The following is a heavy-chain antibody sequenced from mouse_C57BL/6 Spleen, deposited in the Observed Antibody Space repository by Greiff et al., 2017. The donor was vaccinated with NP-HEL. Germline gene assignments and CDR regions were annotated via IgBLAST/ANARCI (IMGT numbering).Heavy chain of an antibody. V-gene: IGHV3-6*01. CDR2: ISYDGSN. CDR3: AREGYKGGFAY. J-gene: IGHJ3*01. CDR1: GYSITSGYY. D-gene: IGHD1-3*01. Sequence: DVQLQESGPGLVKPSQSLSLTCSVTGYSITSGYYWNWIRQFPGNKLEWMGYISYDGSNNYNPSLKNRISITRDTSKNQFFLKLNSVTTEDTATYYCAREGYKGGFAYWGQGTLVTVSA.